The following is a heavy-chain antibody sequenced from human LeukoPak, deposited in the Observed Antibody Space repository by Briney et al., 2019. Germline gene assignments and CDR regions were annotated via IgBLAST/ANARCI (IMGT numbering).Heavy chain of an antibody. J-gene: IGHJ5*02. CDR3: ARDRNYYGSGGFDP. CDR2: IYYSGST. CDR1: GGSISSGSYY. D-gene: IGHD3-10*01. V-gene: IGHV4-61*10. Sequence: SETLSLTCTVSGGSISSGSYYWSWIRQPAGKGLEWIGYIYYSGSTNYNPSLKSRVTISVDTSKNQFSLKLSSVTAADTAVYYCARDRNYYGSGGFDPWGQGTLVTVSS.